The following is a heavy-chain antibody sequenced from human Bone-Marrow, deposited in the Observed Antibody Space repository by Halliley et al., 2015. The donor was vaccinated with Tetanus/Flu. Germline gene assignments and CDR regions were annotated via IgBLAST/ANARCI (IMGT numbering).Heavy chain of an antibody. CDR1: RYSFTTYW. Sequence: QLVQSGAEVKKPGEPLKISCKGSRYSFTTYWIGWVRQVPGQGLELMGLIYPGDSDTWYSPSFQGQVIISADKSVTSAYLQWTTLKASDAAFFDCAALFAASHFTAYWGQGTLVTVSS. V-gene: IGHV5-51*01. CDR2: IYPGDSDT. J-gene: IGHJ4*02. D-gene: IGHD3-3*02. CDR3: AALFAASHFTAY.